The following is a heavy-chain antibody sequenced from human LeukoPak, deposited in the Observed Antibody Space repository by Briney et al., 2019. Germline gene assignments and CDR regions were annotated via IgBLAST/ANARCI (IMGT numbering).Heavy chain of an antibody. CDR2: INPSGGST. J-gene: IGHJ4*02. Sequence: ASVKVSCKASGYTFTSYYMHWVRQAPGQGLEWMGIINPSGGSTSYAQKFQGRVTMTRDTSTSTVYMELSSLRSEDTAVYYCARGPPHCSSTSCPPLIDYWGQGTLVTVSS. D-gene: IGHD2-2*01. V-gene: IGHV1-46*01. CDR1: GYTFTSYY. CDR3: ARGPPHCSSTSCPPLIDY.